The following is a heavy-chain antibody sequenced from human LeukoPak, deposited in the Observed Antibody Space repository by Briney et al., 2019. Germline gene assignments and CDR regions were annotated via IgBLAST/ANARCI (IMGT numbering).Heavy chain of an antibody. J-gene: IGHJ4*02. CDR1: GGTFSSYA. Sequence: VSVKVSCKASGGTFSSYAISWVRQATGQGLEWMGWMNPNSGNTGYAQKFQGRVTMTRNTSISTAYMELSSLRSEDTAVYYCARADCSSTSCYAYWGQGTLVTVSP. CDR2: MNPNSGNT. D-gene: IGHD2-2*01. V-gene: IGHV1-8*02. CDR3: ARADCSSTSCYAY.